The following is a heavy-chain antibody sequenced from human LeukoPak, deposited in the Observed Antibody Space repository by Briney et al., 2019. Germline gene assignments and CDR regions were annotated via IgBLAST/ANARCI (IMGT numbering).Heavy chain of an antibody. CDR1: GFTFSNYG. Sequence: PGGSLRLSCAASGFTFSNYGLNWVRQAPGKGLERVSHISSSGSAKYYADSVKGRFTISRDNSKNTLYLQMNSLRVEDTAVYYCAKDRDQRTQFYYYYYGMDVWGQGTTVTVSS. CDR2: ISSSGSAK. J-gene: IGHJ6*02. D-gene: IGHD2-2*01. V-gene: IGHV3-23*01. CDR3: AKDRDQRTQFYYYYYGMDV.